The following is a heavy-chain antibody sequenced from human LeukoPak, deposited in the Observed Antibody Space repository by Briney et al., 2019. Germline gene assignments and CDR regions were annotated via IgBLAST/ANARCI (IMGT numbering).Heavy chain of an antibody. CDR2: IYYSGST. CDR1: GGSISSYY. D-gene: IGHD6-13*01. V-gene: IGHV4-59*01. J-gene: IGHJ6*03. CDR3: ARTTEAHSWRTRYYDYYMDV. Sequence: PSETLSLTCTVSGGSISSYYWSWIRQPPGKGLEWIGYIYYSGSTNYNPSLKSRVTISVDTSKDQFSLKLSSVTAADTAVYYCARTTEAHSWRTRYYDYYMDVWGKGTTVTVSS.